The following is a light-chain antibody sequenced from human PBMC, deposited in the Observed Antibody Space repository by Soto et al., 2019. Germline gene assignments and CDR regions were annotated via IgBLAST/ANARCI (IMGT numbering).Light chain of an antibody. Sequence: EIVMTQSPATLSVSPGERASLSCRASQSVGASVAWYQQKPGQAPRLLLYRISTRATGIPARFSGSGSGTEFTLTINSLQSEDFAVYYCQQHYQWPITFGQGTRLEI. V-gene: IGKV3D-15*01. CDR3: QQHYQWPIT. CDR2: RIS. CDR1: QSVGAS. J-gene: IGKJ5*01.